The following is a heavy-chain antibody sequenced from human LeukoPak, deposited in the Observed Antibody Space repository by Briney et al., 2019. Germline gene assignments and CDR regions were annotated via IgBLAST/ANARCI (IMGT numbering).Heavy chain of an antibody. CDR3: ARDRRVMITFGGVIVLFDY. Sequence: GGSLRLSCAASGFTFSSYGMHWVRQAPGKGLEWVAVIWYDGSNKYYADPVKGRFTISRDNSKNTLYLQMNSLSAEDTAVYYCARDRRVMITFGGVIVLFDYWGQGTLVTVSS. CDR2: IWYDGSNK. J-gene: IGHJ4*02. V-gene: IGHV3-33*01. CDR1: GFTFSSYG. D-gene: IGHD3-16*02.